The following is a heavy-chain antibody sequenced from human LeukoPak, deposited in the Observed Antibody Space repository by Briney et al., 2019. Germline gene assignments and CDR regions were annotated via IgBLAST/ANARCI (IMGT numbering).Heavy chain of an antibody. D-gene: IGHD5-18*01. Sequence: GGSLRLSCAASGFTFSSYGMHWFRQAPGKGLEWVAVIWYDGSNKYYADSVKGRFTISRDNAKNSLYLQMNSLRAEDTAVYYCARDVVTAMVFDYWGQGTLVTVSS. V-gene: IGHV3-33*01. J-gene: IGHJ4*02. CDR2: IWYDGSNK. CDR3: ARDVVTAMVFDY. CDR1: GFTFSSYG.